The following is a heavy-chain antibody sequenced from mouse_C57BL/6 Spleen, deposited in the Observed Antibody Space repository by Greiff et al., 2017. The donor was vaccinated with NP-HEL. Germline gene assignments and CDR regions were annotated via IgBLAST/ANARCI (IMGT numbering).Heavy chain of an antibody. CDR3: ARGDLVRSFAY. CDR2: IYPGSGST. V-gene: IGHV1-55*01. Sequence: VQLQQSGAELVKPGASVKMSCKASGYTFTSYWITWVKQRPGQGLEWIGDIYPGSGSTNYNEKFKSKATLPVDTSSSTAYMQLSSLTSEDSAVYYCARGDLVRSFAYWGQGTLVTVSA. CDR1: GYTFTSYW. J-gene: IGHJ3*01. D-gene: IGHD1-1*01.